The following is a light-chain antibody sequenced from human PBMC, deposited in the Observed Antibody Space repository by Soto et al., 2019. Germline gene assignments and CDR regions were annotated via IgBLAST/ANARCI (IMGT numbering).Light chain of an antibody. Sequence: EIVMTQSPATLSVPPGERATLSCRASQSVSSNLAWYQQKPGQAPRLLIYGASTRATGIPARFSGSGSGTEFTLTISSLQSEDFAVYYCQQYNNSWTFGQGTKVEIK. V-gene: IGKV3-15*01. CDR2: GAS. CDR3: QQYNNSWT. J-gene: IGKJ1*01. CDR1: QSVSSN.